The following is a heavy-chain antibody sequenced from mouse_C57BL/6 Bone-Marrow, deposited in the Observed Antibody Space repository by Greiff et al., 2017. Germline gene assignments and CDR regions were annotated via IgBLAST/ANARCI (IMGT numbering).Heavy chain of an antibody. CDR2: IWRGGST. J-gene: IGHJ1*03. CDR3: AKNYYGPNWYFDV. D-gene: IGHD1-1*01. CDR1: GFSLTSYG. Sequence: LQESGPGLVQPSQSLSITCTVSGFSLTSYGVHWVRQSPGKGLEWLGVIWRGGSTDYNAAFMSRLSITKDNSKSQVFFKMNSLQADDTAIYYCAKNYYGPNWYFDVWGTGTTVTVSS. V-gene: IGHV2-5*01.